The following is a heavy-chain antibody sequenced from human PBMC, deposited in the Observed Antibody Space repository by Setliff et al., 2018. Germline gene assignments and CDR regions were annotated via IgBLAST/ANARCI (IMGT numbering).Heavy chain of an antibody. CDR2: IDPSGNT. D-gene: IGHD2-21*01. CDR1: GGSISSGSNY. Sequence: PSETLSLTCTVSGGSISSGSNYWSWIRQPAGRGLEWIGHIDPSGNTNYHPSLKSRVTISVDTSKNQFSLKVSSVTAADTAVYYCARLGTTIPTSGTWTYYYYYYMDVWGKGTTVTVSS. J-gene: IGHJ6*03. V-gene: IGHV4-61*09. CDR3: ARLGTTIPTSGTWTYYYYYYMDV.